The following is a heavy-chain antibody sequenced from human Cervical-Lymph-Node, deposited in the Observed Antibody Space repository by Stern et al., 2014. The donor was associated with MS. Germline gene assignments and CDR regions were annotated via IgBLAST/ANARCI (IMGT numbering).Heavy chain of an antibody. D-gene: IGHD6-19*01. CDR3: ARARGSSSGDSIDY. Sequence: QVQLQQWGAGLLKPSETLSLTCAVYGGSFSGYYWSWIRQPPGKGLECIGEINHSGSTNYNPSLKSRVTISVDTSKNQFSLKLSSVTAADTAVYYCARARGSSSGDSIDYWGQGTLVTVSS. V-gene: IGHV4-34*01. CDR2: INHSGST. J-gene: IGHJ4*02. CDR1: GGSFSGYY.